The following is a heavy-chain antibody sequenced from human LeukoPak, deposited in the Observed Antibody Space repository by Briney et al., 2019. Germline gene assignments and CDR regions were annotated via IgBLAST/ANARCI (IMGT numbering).Heavy chain of an antibody. CDR3: ARGSVGYCSGGSCYTYYFDY. CDR2: FNPSGGST. J-gene: IGHJ4*02. V-gene: IGHV1-46*01. CDR1: GYTFTSYY. Sequence: ASVKVSCKASGYTFTSYYMHWVRQAPGQGLEWIGIFNPSGGSTSYAQKFQGRVTMARDTSTSTVYMELGSLRSEDTAVYHCARGSVGYCSGGSCYTYYFDYWGQGTLVTVSS. D-gene: IGHD2-15*01.